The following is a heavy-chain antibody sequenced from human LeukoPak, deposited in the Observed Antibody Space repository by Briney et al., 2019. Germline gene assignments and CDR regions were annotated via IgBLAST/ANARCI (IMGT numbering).Heavy chain of an antibody. CDR2: ISWDGVST. CDR1: GFTSDEYA. Sequence: PGRSPRLSCAVSGFTSDEYATNWVRYATGKGLEWVSLISWDGVSTYSAASVKGRFTISRDNSKNSLYLQMNCLRAEETAFYLCARVGRAYYYYYGMDVWGKGTTVTVSS. CDR3: ARVGRAYYYYYGMDV. J-gene: IGHJ6*04. V-gene: IGHV3-43D*04. D-gene: IGHD3-10*01.